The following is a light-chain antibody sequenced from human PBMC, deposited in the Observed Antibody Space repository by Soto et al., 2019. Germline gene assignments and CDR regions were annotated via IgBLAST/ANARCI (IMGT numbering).Light chain of an antibody. CDR3: QQYGNSPIT. Sequence: LSRCENATLSCKASERIYSAYLGWYQQKPGQAPRLLIYGTSSRATGIPDRFSGSGSGTDFTLTISRLEPEDFAVYYCQQYGNSPITFGQGTRLEIK. CDR1: ERIYSAY. V-gene: IGKV3-20*01. J-gene: IGKJ5*01. CDR2: GTS.